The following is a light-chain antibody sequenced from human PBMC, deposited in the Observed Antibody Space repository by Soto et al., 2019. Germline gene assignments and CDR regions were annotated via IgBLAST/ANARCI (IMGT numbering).Light chain of an antibody. CDR1: PSAGTF. CDR3: QQYNHWPPLT. Sequence: DIEMTQSPATLSVSPGDRVTLSCRASPSAGTFLAWYQQKPGQAPRLLMYDVSTRATGVPARFSGSGSGTEFTLTISSLQSDEFAGYYCQQYNHWPPLTFGGGTKVE. J-gene: IGKJ4*01. CDR2: DVS. V-gene: IGKV3-15*01.